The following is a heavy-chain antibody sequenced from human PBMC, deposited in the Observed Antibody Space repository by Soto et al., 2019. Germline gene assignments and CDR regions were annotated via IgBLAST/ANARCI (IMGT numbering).Heavy chain of an antibody. V-gene: IGHV1-69*12. CDR2: IIPIFGTA. Sequence: QVQLVQSGAEVKKPGSSVKVSCKASGGTFSSYAISWVRQAPGQGLEWMGGIIPIFGTADYAQKFQGRVTITADESTSTDYMELSSLRSEDTAVYYCASLIAAAGPPHSPRYYYGMDVWGQGTTVTVSS. D-gene: IGHD6-13*01. J-gene: IGHJ6*02. CDR1: GGTFSSYA. CDR3: ASLIAAAGPPHSPRYYYGMDV.